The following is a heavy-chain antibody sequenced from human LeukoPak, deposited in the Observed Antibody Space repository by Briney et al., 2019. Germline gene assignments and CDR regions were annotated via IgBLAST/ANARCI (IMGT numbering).Heavy chain of an antibody. D-gene: IGHD1-26*01. CDR2: ISGSGGST. Sequence: PGGSLRLSCAASGFTFSSYAMSWVRQAPGKGLEWVTAISGSGGSTYYADSVKGRFTISRDNSKNTLYLQMNSLRAEDTAVYYCAKGDSGSYWVFDYWGQGTLVTVSS. V-gene: IGHV3-23*01. CDR3: AKGDSGSYWVFDY. CDR1: GFTFSSYA. J-gene: IGHJ4*02.